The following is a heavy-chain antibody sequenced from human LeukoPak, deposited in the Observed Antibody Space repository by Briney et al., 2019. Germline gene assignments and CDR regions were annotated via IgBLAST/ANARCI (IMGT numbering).Heavy chain of an antibody. Sequence: GGSLRLSCAASGFTFNSYAMSWVRQAPGKGLEFVSAMSAGGGSTYYAESVKGRFTISRDNSKNTLYLQMNSLRAEDTAVYYCAKDRGAYSSGWNDAFDMWGQGTMVTVSS. D-gene: IGHD6-19*01. CDR1: GFTFNSYA. CDR3: AKDRGAYSSGWNDAFDM. CDR2: MSAGGGST. V-gene: IGHV3-23*01. J-gene: IGHJ3*02.